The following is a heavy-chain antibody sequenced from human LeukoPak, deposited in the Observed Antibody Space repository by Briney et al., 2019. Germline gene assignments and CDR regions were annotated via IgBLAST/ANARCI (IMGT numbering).Heavy chain of an antibody. Sequence: GGSLRLSCAASGFTFSSYSMNWVRQAPGKGLEWVSSISSSSSYIYYADAVKGQFTISRDNTQNSLYLQKNPLRAEDTAVYYCATGVPFDYWGQGTLVTVSS. J-gene: IGHJ4*02. V-gene: IGHV3-21*01. CDR1: GFTFSSYS. D-gene: IGHD1-1*01. CDR2: ISSSSSYI. CDR3: ATGVPFDY.